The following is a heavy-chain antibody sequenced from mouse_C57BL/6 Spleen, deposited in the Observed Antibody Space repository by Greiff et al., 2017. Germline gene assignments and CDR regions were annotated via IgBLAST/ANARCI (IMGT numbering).Heavy chain of an antibody. V-gene: IGHV14-4*01. D-gene: IGHD1-1*01. CDR3: TPNYYGSGGAAWFAY. Sequence: VQLQHSGAELVRPGASVKLSCTASGFNIKDDYMHWVKQRPEQGLEWIGWIDPENGDTEYASKFQGKATITADTSSNTAYLQLSSLTSEDTAVYYCTPNYYGSGGAAWFAYWGQGTLVTVSA. CDR1: GFNIKDDY. J-gene: IGHJ3*01. CDR2: IDPENGDT.